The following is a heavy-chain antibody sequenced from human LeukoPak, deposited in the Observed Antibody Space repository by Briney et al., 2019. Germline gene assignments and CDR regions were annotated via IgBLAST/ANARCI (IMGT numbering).Heavy chain of an antibody. V-gene: IGHV1-69*01. J-gene: IGHJ6*03. Sequence: SVKVSCKASGGTFSSYAISWVRQAPGQGLEWMGGIIPIFGTANYAQKFQGRVTITADESTSAAYMELSSLRSEDTAVYYCARSTDIVVVPAATRFLEGSLEHGYYYYMDVWGKGTTVTVSS. CDR1: GGTFSSYA. D-gene: IGHD2-2*01. CDR2: IIPIFGTA. CDR3: ARSTDIVVVPAATRFLEGSLEHGYYYYMDV.